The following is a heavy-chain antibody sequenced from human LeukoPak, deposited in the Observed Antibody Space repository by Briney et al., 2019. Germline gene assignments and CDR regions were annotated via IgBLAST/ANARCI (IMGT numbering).Heavy chain of an antibody. CDR2: IYYCGRT. CDR3: ARGGYSSGCLYDC. J-gene: IGHJ4*02. D-gene: IGHD6-19*01. V-gene: IGHV4-59*01. CDR1: GGSISSYY. Sequence: SETVSLTCTFSGGSISSYYWSWLRQPPGKGLEWIGYIYYCGRTNDNPALKSRVTISVDTSKNQYPLKLSSVTAADRAVYYCARGGYSSGCLYDCWGQGTLVTVSP.